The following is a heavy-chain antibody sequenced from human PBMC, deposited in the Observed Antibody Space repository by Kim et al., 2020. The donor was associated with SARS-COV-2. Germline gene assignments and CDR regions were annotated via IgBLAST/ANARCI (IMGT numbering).Heavy chain of an antibody. V-gene: IGHV3-23*03. CDR2: IYSGGSST. CDR1: GFTFSSYA. Sequence: GGSLRLSCAASGFTFSSYAMSWVRQAPGKGLEWVSVIYSGGSSTHYADSVKGRFTISRDNSKNTQYLQMNSLRAEGTAVYYCAKGRGYFDYWGQGTLVTVCS. J-gene: IGHJ4*02. CDR3: AKGRGYFDY.